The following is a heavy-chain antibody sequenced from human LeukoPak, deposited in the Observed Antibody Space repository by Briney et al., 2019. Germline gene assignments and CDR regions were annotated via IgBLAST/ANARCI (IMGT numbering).Heavy chain of an antibody. CDR1: GDTVRKYA. J-gene: IGHJ4*02. Sequence: SVKVSCKASGDTVRKYAIGWVRQAPGQGLEWIGGIISTYGASNYARKFQGRVTLTTDESANTAYMELRSLRSEDTAVYYCARDRTGYGNYYFDSWGQGTPVTVSS. CDR3: ARDRTGYGNYYFDS. CDR2: IISTYGAS. D-gene: IGHD5-18*01. V-gene: IGHV1-69*05.